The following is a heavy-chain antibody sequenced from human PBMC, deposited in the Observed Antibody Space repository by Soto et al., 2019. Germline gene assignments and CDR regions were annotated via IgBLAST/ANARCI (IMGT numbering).Heavy chain of an antibody. D-gene: IGHD6-13*01. Sequence: SETLSLTCAVYGGSFSGYYWSWIRQPPGKGLEWIGEINHSGSTNYNPSLKSRVTISVDTSKNQFSLKLSSVTAADTAVYYCARVGIAAAGTGYWFDPWGQGTLVTVSS. CDR3: ARVGIAAAGTGYWFDP. V-gene: IGHV4-34*01. CDR1: GGSFSGYY. CDR2: INHSGST. J-gene: IGHJ5*02.